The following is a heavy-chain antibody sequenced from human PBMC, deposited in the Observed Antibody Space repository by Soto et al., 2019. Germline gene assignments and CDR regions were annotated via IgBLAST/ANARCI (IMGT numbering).Heavy chain of an antibody. D-gene: IGHD6-19*01. CDR2: IYYSGST. J-gene: IGHJ4*02. Sequence: SETLSLTCTVSGGSISSYYWSWIRQPPGKGLEWIGYIYYSGSTYYNPSLKSRVTISVDTSKNQFSLKLSSVTAADTAVYYCARDRWLLELDYWGQGTLVTVSS. CDR1: GGSISSYY. V-gene: IGHV4-59*01. CDR3: ARDRWLLELDY.